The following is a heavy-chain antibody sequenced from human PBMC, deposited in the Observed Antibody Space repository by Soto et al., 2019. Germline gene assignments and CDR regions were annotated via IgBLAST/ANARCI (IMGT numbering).Heavy chain of an antibody. CDR2: ISGSAATT. CDR1: GFTFSSYA. D-gene: IGHD1-1*01. Sequence: PGGSLRLSCAASGFTFSSYAMNWVRQAPGKGLEWVSAISGSAATTHFADSVKGRFTISRDNSKNTLYLQMNSLRAEDTAVYYCARDRTRIFYWGQGTLVTVSS. V-gene: IGHV3-23*01. CDR3: ARDRTRIFY. J-gene: IGHJ4*02.